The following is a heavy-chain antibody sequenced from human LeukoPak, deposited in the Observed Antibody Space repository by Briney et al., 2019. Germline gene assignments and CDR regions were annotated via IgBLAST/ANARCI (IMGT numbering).Heavy chain of an antibody. J-gene: IGHJ6*02. CDR3: ARDQGVADFRVYYYYGMDV. Sequence: GGSLRLSCAASGFTFSSYSMNWVRQAPGKGLEWVSSISSSSSYIYYADSVKGRFTISRDNAKNSLYLQMNSLRAEDTAVYYCARDQGVADFRVYYYYGMDVWGQGTTVTVSS. D-gene: IGHD2/OR15-2a*01. CDR2: ISSSSSYI. CDR1: GFTFSSYS. V-gene: IGHV3-21*01.